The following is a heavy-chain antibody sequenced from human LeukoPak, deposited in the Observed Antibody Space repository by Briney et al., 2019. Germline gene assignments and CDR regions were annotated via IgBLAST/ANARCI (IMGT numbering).Heavy chain of an antibody. CDR3: AKLVGTSSSLDY. CDR1: GLPFSDYW. CDR2: IYSHGTRA. Sequence: GGSLRLSCAISGLPFSDYWMHWVRQAPGKGLEWVSRIYSHGTRAYYVDSVKGRFTISRDDATATVYLRMNNLRADDTAVYFCAKLVGTSSSLDYWGQGALVTVSS. V-gene: IGHV3-74*01. J-gene: IGHJ4*02. D-gene: IGHD2-2*01.